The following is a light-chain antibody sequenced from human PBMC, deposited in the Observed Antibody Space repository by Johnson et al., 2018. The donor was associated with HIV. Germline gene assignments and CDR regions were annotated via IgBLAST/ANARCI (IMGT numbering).Light chain of an antibody. V-gene: IGLV1-51*01. CDR3: GTWDSGLSAGTV. CDR2: DNN. CDR1: SSNIGNNY. J-gene: IGLJ1*01. Sequence: QSVLTQPPSVSAAPGQKVTISCSGRSSNIGNNYVSWYQQLPGTAPKLLIYDNNKRPSGIPDRFSGSKSGTSATLGITGLQTGYEADYYCGTWDSGLSAGTVCGTGTKVTVL.